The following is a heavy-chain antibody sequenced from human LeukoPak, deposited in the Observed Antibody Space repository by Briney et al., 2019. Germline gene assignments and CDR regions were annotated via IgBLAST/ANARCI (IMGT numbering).Heavy chain of an antibody. CDR2: ISSSSSYI. J-gene: IGHJ4*02. D-gene: IGHD4-17*01. CDR3: ARPGVENDYGDYANADY. V-gene: IGHV3-21*01. Sequence: PGGSLRLSCAASGFTFSNFAMNWVRQSPGKGLEWVSSISSSSSYIYYADSVKGRFTISRDNAKNSLYLQMNSLRAEDTAVYYCARPGVENDYGDYANADYWGQGTLVTVSS. CDR1: GFTFSNFA.